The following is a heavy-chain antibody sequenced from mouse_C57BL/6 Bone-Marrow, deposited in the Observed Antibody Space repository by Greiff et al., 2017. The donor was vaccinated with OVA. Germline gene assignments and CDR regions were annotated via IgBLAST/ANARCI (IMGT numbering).Heavy chain of an antibody. J-gene: IGHJ2*01. CDR3: ARELFYYYGSMYYFDY. CDR2: IYPRSGNT. V-gene: IGHV1-81*01. Sequence: QVQLQQSGAELARPGASVKLSCKASGYTFPSYGISWVKQRTGQGLEWIGEIYPRSGNTYYNEKFKGKATLTADKSSSTAYMELRSLTSEDSAVYFCARELFYYYGSMYYFDYWGQGTTLTVSS. CDR1: GYTFPSYG. D-gene: IGHD1-1*01.